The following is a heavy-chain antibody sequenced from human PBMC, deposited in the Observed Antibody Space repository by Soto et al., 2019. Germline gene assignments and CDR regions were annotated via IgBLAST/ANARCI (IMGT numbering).Heavy chain of an antibody. J-gene: IGHJ6*02. CDR2: ISSSSSYI. V-gene: IGHV3-21*01. CDR1: GFTFSSYS. Sequence: PGGSLRLSCAASGFTFSSYSVNWVRQAPGKGLEWVSSISSSSSYIYYADSVKGRFTISRDNAKNSLYLQMNRLRAEDTAVYYCARVGCTTGVCGYYDYSGMDVSGQGTTVTVSS. D-gene: IGHD2-8*01. CDR3: ARVGCTTGVCGYYDYSGMDV.